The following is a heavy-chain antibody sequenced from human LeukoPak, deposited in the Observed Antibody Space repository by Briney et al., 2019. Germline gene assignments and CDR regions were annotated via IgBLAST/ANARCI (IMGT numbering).Heavy chain of an antibody. D-gene: IGHD3-9*01. J-gene: IGHJ4*02. CDR2: INTNTGNP. V-gene: IGHV7-4-1*02. CDR1: GYTFTSYA. Sequence: ASVKVSCKASGYTFTSYAMNWVRQAPGQGLEWMGWINTNTGNPTYAQGFTGRFVFSLDTSVSTAYLQISSLKAEDTAVYYCARDLIRDKRYFDWLLGPYYFDYWGQGTLVTVSS. CDR3: ARDLIRDKRYFDWLLGPYYFDY.